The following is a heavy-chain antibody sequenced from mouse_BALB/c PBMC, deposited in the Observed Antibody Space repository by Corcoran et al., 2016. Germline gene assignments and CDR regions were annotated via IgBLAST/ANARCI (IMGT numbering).Heavy chain of an antibody. CDR1: GYTFTSYV. J-gene: IGHJ2*01. V-gene: IGHV1S136*01. CDR3: AREVPGGYPFEY. D-gene: IGHD2-2*01. CDR2: IYPYNDDT. Sequence: EVQLQPSRPELVKPGASVKMSCKASGYTFTSYVMHWVKQKPGQGLEWIGYIYPYNDDTKYNEEFKGKATLTSDKSSSTAYMELNSLTSEDSAVYDGAREVPGGYPFEYWGQGTTLTVSS.